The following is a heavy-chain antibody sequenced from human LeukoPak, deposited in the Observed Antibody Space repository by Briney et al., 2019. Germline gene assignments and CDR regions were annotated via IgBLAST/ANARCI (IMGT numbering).Heavy chain of an antibody. D-gene: IGHD2-2*01. Sequence: ASVKVSCKVSGYTLTELFMHWVRQAPGKGLEGMGGFDHEDGETIYAQKFQGRVTMTEDTSTDTAYMELSSLRSEDTAVYYCATNYASRTALEYWGQGTLVTVSS. CDR2: FDHEDGET. CDR1: GYTLTELF. V-gene: IGHV1-24*01. CDR3: ATNYASRTALEY. J-gene: IGHJ4*02.